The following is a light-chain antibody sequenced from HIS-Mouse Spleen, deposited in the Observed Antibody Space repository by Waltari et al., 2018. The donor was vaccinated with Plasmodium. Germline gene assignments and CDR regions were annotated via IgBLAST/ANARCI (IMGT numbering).Light chain of an antibody. Sequence: EIVMTQSPATLSVSPGERATLSCRASQSVSSNFAWYQQKTGQAPRLLIYGASTRATGIPARFSGSGSGTEFTLTISSMQSEDFAVYYCQQYNNWPRGTFGQGTKVEIK. CDR2: GAS. J-gene: IGKJ1*01. CDR1: QSVSSN. CDR3: QQYNNWPRGT. V-gene: IGKV3-15*01.